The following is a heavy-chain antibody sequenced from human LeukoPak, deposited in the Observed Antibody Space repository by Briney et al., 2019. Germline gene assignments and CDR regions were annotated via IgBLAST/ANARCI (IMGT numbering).Heavy chain of an antibody. V-gene: IGHV1-69*06. CDR3: ASAVGYYYYGMDV. CDR1: GGTFSSYA. J-gene: IGHJ6*02. CDR2: IIPIFGTA. D-gene: IGHD2-15*01. Sequence: GASVKVSCKASGGTFSSYAISWVRQAPGQGLEWMGGIIPIFGTANYAQKFQGRVTMTEDTSTDTAYMELSSLRSEDTAVYYCASAVGYYYYGMDVWGQGTTVTVSS.